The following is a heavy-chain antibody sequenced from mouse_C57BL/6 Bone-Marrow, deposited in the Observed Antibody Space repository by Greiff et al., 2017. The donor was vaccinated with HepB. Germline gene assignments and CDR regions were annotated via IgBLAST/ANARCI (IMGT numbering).Heavy chain of an antibody. V-gene: IGHV5-17*01. CDR3: ARLWGYFYWYFDV. D-gene: IGHD2-3*01. CDR2: ISSGSSTI. CDR1: GFTFSDYG. J-gene: IGHJ1*03. Sequence: DVQLVESGGGLVKPGGSLKLSCAASGFTFSDYGMHWVRQAPEKGLEWVAYISSGSSTIYYADTVKGRFTISRDNAKNTLFLQMTSLRSEDTAMYYCARLWGYFYWYFDVWGTGTTVTVSS.